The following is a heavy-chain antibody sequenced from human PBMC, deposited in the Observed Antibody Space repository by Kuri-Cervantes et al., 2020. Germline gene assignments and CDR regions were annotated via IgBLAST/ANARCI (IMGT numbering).Heavy chain of an antibody. Sequence: GESLKISCAASGFTFSSYSMNWVRQAPGKGLEWVSSISSSSSYIYYADSVKGRFTISRDNAKNSLYLQMNSLRAEDTAVYYCAREGYGGIPGAFDIWGQGTMVTVSS. CDR2: ISSSSSYI. CDR1: GFTFSSYS. D-gene: IGHD4-23*01. V-gene: IGHV3-21*04. CDR3: AREGYGGIPGAFDI. J-gene: IGHJ3*02.